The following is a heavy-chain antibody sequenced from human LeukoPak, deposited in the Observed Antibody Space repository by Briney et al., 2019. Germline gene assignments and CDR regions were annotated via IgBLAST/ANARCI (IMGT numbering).Heavy chain of an antibody. CDR2: ITSSSSSI. CDR3: ARDNMGFDY. V-gene: IGHV3-48*01. D-gene: IGHD2/OR15-2a*01. J-gene: IGHJ4*02. Sequence: GGSLRLSRAASGFTFNTYSMNWVRQAPGKGLEWVSYITSSSSSIYYADSVKGRFTISRDNAKNSLYLQMNSLRAEDTAVYYCARDNMGFDYWGQGTLVTVYS. CDR1: GFTFNTYS.